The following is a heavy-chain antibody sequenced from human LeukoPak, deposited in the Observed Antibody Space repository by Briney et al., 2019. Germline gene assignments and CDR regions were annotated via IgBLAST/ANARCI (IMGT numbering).Heavy chain of an antibody. Sequence: SETLSLTCTVSGYSISSGYYWGWIRQPPGKGLEWIGYIYYSGSTNYNPSLKSRVTISVDTSKNQFSLKLSSVTAADTAVYYCARGGSYGSGSYYKGFDYWGQGTLVTVSS. CDR2: IYYSGST. J-gene: IGHJ4*02. D-gene: IGHD3-10*01. V-gene: IGHV4-61*01. CDR3: ARGGSYGSGSYYKGFDY. CDR1: GYSISSGYY.